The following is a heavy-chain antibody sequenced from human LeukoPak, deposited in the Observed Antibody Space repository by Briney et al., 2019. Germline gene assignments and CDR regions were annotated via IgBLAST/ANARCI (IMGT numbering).Heavy chain of an antibody. CDR2: IYTSGST. V-gene: IGHV4-4*07. CDR3: ARVPRSYYYYYYMDV. J-gene: IGHJ6*03. Sequence: SDTLSLTCTLSGGSISSFYWGWIRQPAGKGLEWIGRIYTSGSTNYNPSLKSRVTMSVDTSKNQFSLKLSSVTAADTAVYYCARVPRSYYYYYYMDVWGKGTTVSVSS. CDR1: GGSISSFY.